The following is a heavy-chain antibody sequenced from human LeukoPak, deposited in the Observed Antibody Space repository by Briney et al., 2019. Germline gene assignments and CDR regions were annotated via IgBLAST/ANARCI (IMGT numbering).Heavy chain of an antibody. CDR2: ISGSGGST. CDR3: AVTGYSSKSPNI. CDR1: GFTFSSYG. J-gene: IGHJ3*02. V-gene: IGHV3-23*01. Sequence: QAGGSLTLSCAASGFTFSSYGMSWVRQAPGKGLEWVSAISGSGGSTYYAASVKGRFTISRDNSKNTLYLQMNSLRAEDTAVYYCAVTGYSSKSPNIWGQGTMVTVS. D-gene: IGHD6-13*01.